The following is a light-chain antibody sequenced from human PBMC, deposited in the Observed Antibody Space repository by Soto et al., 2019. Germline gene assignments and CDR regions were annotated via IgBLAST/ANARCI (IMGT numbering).Light chain of an antibody. Sequence: QSVLTQPPSASGTPGQTVTISCSGSSSIIGAGYPVHWYQRLPGTAPKLLVSTNRPSGVPDRFSASKSGASASLAITGLQAEDEADYYCQSYDTSLSRRWVFGGGTKLTVL. CDR1: SSIIGAGYP. CDR3: QSYDTSLSRRWV. V-gene: IGLV1-40*01. J-gene: IGLJ3*02. CDR2: T.